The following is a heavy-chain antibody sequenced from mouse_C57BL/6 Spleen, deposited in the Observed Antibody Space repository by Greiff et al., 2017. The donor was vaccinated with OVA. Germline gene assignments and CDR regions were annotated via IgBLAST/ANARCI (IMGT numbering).Heavy chain of an antibody. V-gene: IGHV14-2*01. CDR3: ARSTMVTCFDY. D-gene: IGHD2-2*01. CDR1: GFNIKDYY. CDR2: IDPEDGET. J-gene: IGHJ2*01. Sequence: DVKLVESGAELVKPGASVKLSCTASGFNIKDYYMHWVKQRTEQGLEWIGRIDPEDGETKYAPKFQGKATITADTSSNTAYLQLSSLTSEDTAVYYCARSTMVTCFDYWGQGTTLTVSS.